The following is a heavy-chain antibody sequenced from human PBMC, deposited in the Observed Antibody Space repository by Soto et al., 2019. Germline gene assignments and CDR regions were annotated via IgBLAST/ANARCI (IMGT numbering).Heavy chain of an antibody. V-gene: IGHV3-48*02. D-gene: IGHD3-22*01. J-gene: IGHJ6*02. CDR1: GFTFSTYS. CDR3: ARDGGGESSGSTHYYYYGMDV. CDR2: ISSSSSPI. Sequence: EVQLVESGGGLVQPGGSLRLSCAASGFTFSTYSVNWVRQGPGKGLGWVSYISSSSSPIYYADSVKGRFTISRDNAKNSVYLQMNSLRDEDTAVYYCARDGGGESSGSTHYYYYGMDVWGRGTPVTVSS.